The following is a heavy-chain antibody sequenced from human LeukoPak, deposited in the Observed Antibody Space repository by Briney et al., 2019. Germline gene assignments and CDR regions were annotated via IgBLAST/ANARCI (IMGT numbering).Heavy chain of an antibody. Sequence: GASVKVSCTASGYTFTSYGISWVRQAPGQGLEWMGSISPYTGNTKYAERLQGRVIMATDTSTRTAYMELRSLKSDDTAVFYCARDQYDHVWGSYRPYFDYWGQGTLLSVSS. CDR2: ISPYTGNT. CDR1: GYTFTSYG. D-gene: IGHD3-16*02. V-gene: IGHV1-18*04. J-gene: IGHJ4*02. CDR3: ARDQYDHVWGSYRPYFDY.